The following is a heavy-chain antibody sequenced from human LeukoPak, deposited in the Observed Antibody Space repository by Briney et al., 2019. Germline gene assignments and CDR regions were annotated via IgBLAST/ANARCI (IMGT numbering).Heavy chain of an antibody. J-gene: IGHJ4*02. Sequence: GGSLRLSCAASGFTFSSYDMHWVRQPTGKGLEWVSAIGTAGDTYYSHSVKGRFTISRDNAKNSLYLEMNSLRAEDTAVYYCARADNYDILTGYSDYWGQGTLVTVSP. CDR2: IGTAGDT. CDR3: ARADNYDILTGYSDY. CDR1: GFTFSSYD. V-gene: IGHV3-13*01. D-gene: IGHD3-9*01.